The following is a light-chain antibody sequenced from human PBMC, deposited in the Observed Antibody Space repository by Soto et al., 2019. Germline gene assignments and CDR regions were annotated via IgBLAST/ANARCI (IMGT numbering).Light chain of an antibody. J-gene: IGKJ1*01. V-gene: IGKV1-39*01. Sequence: DIQMTQSPSSLSASVGDRVTITCRASQSISSYLNGYQQKPGKAPKLLIYAASSLQSGVPSRFSGSGSGTDFTITIRSLQPEDFATYYCQQSYSSPQTFGQGTKVEIK. CDR2: AAS. CDR3: QQSYSSPQT. CDR1: QSISSY.